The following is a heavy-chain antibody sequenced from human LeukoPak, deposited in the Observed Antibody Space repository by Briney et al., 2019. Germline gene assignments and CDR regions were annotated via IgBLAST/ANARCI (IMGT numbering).Heavy chain of an antibody. V-gene: IGHV3-9*01. CDR2: ISWNSGSI. D-gene: IGHD5-12*01. CDR1: GFTFDDYA. Sequence: PGRSLRLSCAASGFTFDDYAMHWVQQAPGKGLEWVSGISWNSGSIGYADSVKGRFTISRDNAKNSLYLQMNSLRAEDTALYYCAKVGMVATYFDYWGQGTLVTVSS. J-gene: IGHJ4*02. CDR3: AKVGMVATYFDY.